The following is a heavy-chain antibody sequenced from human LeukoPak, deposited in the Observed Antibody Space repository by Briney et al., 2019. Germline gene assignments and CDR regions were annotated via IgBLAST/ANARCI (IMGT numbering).Heavy chain of an antibody. V-gene: IGHV4-39*07. J-gene: IGHJ4*02. CDR2: IYYSGST. Sequence: SETLSLTCTVSGGSISSSSYYWGWIRQPPGKGLEWIGSIYYSGSTYYNPSLKSRVTISVDTSKNQFSLKLSSVTAADTAVYYCARARSSGWGYFDYWDQGTLVTVSS. D-gene: IGHD6-19*01. CDR1: GGSISSSSYY. CDR3: ARARSSGWGYFDY.